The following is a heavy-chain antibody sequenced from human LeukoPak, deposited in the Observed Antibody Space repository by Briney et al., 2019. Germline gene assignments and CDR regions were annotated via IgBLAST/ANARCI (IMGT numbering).Heavy chain of an antibody. J-gene: IGHJ4*02. CDR3: ARHGTLDY. CDR2: IDHRGNT. CDR1: GGTINSYY. V-gene: IGHV4-59*08. Sequence: TATLTLTCTVSGGTINSYYSSWIRQPPGKGLEWIGYIDHRGNTNYNPSLKSRVTMSVDTSKNQFSLKLSSVTAADTAVYYCARHGTLDYWGQGTLVTVSS. D-gene: IGHD1-26*01.